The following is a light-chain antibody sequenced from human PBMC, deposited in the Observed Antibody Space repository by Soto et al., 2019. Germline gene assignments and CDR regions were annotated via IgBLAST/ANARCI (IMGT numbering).Light chain of an antibody. CDR1: QSVSSY. Sequence: EIGWIQSPATRALSGGGVDTRACRASQSVSSYLAWYQQKPGQAPRLLIYDASNRATGIPARFSGSGSGTDFALTISCLEPEDFAVYFCQQRSTAPPTFAQGTKVDIK. CDR3: QQRSTAPPT. V-gene: IGKV3-11*01. CDR2: DAS. J-gene: IGKJ1*01.